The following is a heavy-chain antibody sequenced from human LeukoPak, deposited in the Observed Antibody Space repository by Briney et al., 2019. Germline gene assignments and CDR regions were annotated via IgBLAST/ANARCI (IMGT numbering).Heavy chain of an antibody. D-gene: IGHD1-26*01. Sequence: NAGESLKISFKGSGXNFTTYCIGWVRQMPGKGLEWMGIIYPGDSDTRYSPSFQGQVTISGDKSINTAYLQWSSLKASDTAMYYCARRASYPYYFDYWGQGTLVTVSS. CDR2: IYPGDSDT. CDR3: ARRASYPYYFDY. CDR1: GXNFTTYC. V-gene: IGHV5-51*01. J-gene: IGHJ4*02.